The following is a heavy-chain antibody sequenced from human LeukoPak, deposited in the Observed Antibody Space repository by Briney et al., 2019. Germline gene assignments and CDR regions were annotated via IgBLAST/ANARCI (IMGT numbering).Heavy chain of an antibody. D-gene: IGHD3-10*01. CDR3: ARDGRGPTRESLDY. J-gene: IGHJ4*02. Sequence: SGTLSLTCAVSGGSISSRNWWSWVRQPPGKGLEWIGEIYHSGSTNYNPSLKSRVTISVDKSKNQFSLKLSSVTAADTAVYYCARDGRGPTRESLDYWGQGTLVTVSS. CDR2: IYHSGST. CDR1: GGSISSRNW. V-gene: IGHV4-4*02.